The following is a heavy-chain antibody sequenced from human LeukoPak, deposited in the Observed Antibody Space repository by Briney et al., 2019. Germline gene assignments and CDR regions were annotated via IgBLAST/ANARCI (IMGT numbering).Heavy chain of an antibody. CDR1: GYSISSGYY. D-gene: IGHD1-26*01. CDR2: IYHSGST. J-gene: IGHJ4*02. CDR3: ARVYSGSYLGYFDY. Sequence: PSETLSLTCAVSGYSISSGYYWGWIRQPPGKGLEWIGSIYHSGSTYYNPSLKSRVTISVDTSKNRFSLKLSSVTAADTAVYYCARVYSGSYLGYFDYWGQGTLVTVSS. V-gene: IGHV4-38-2*01.